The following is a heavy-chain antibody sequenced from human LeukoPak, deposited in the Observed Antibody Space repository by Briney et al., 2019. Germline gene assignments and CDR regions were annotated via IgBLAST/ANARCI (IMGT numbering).Heavy chain of an antibody. D-gene: IGHD2-2*01. CDR2: ISSNGGST. Sequence: GGSLSLSCAASGFTFSSYAMHWVRQAPGKGLEYVSAISSNGGSTYYANSVKGRFTISRDNSKNTLYLQMGSLRAEDMAVYYCARSVGYCSSTSCYGEGYYFDYWGQGTLVTVSS. CDR1: GFTFSSYA. J-gene: IGHJ4*02. V-gene: IGHV3-64*01. CDR3: ARSVGYCSSTSCYGEGYYFDY.